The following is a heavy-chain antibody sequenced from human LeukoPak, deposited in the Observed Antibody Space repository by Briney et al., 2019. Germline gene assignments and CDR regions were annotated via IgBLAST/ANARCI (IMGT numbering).Heavy chain of an antibody. CDR3: AKDYYYDSSGYLGY. CDR1: GFTFDDYA. D-gene: IGHD3-22*01. CDR2: ISWNSGSI. V-gene: IGHV3-9*01. J-gene: IGHJ4*02. Sequence: GRSLRLSCAASGFTFDDYAMPWVRQAPGKGLEWVSGISWNSGSIGYADSVKGRFTISRDNAKNSLYLQMNSLRAEDTALYYCAKDYYYDSSGYLGYWGQGTLVTVSS.